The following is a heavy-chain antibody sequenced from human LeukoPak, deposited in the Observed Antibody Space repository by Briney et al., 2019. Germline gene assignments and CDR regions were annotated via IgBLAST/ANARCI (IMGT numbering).Heavy chain of an antibody. CDR2: VYHSGST. CDR3: ARELLWFS. Sequence: SGTLSLTCAVSGGSISSSYWWSWVRQPPGKGLEWIGEVYHSGSTNYYPSLKSRVTISVDTSKNQFSLKLSSVTAADTAVYYCARELLWFSWGQGTLVAVSS. V-gene: IGHV4-4*02. CDR1: GGSISSSYW. J-gene: IGHJ4*02. D-gene: IGHD3-10*01.